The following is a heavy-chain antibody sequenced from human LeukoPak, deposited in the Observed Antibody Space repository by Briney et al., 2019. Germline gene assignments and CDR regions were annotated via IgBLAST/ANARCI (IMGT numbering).Heavy chain of an antibody. CDR2: IYYSGSS. J-gene: IGHJ4*02. D-gene: IGHD4-17*01. V-gene: IGHV4-39*01. CDR3: ARPGHYGEFDY. CDR1: GGSISSSSYH. Sequence: PSETLSLTCTVSGGSISSSSYHWGWIRQPPGKGLEWIGTIYYSGSSYYNPSLKSRVTISVDTSNNQFSLKLSSVTAADTAVYYCARPGHYGEFDYWGQGTLVTVSS.